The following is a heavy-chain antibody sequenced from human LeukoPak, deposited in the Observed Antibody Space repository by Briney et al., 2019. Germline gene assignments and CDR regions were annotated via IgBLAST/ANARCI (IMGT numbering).Heavy chain of an antibody. Sequence: GRSLRLSCAASGFTFSSYGMHWVRQAPGKGLEWVAVISYDGSNKCYADSVKGRFTISRDNSKNTLYLQMNSLRAEDTAVYYCAKDSSAGGYDFWSGYYPLFDYWGQGTLVTVSS. CDR3: AKDSSAGGYDFWSGYYPLFDY. CDR1: GFTFSSYG. V-gene: IGHV3-30*18. CDR2: ISYDGSNK. J-gene: IGHJ4*02. D-gene: IGHD3-3*01.